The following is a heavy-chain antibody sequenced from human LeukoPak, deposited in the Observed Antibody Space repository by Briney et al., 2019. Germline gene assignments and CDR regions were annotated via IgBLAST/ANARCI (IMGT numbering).Heavy chain of an antibody. CDR2: VYSSGSI. CDR1: GDSIRRSSYF. CDR3: TRDMEYPGAGFDY. J-gene: IGHJ4*02. Sequence: SETLSLTCTVSGDSIRRSSYFWAWVRQPPGKGLEWIRSVYSSGSIYYNPSLRSQITISIDTSKNQFSLKLTSVAAADTAMYYCTRDMEYPGAGFDYWGQGIPVTVSS. D-gene: IGHD3-3*01. V-gene: IGHV4-39*07.